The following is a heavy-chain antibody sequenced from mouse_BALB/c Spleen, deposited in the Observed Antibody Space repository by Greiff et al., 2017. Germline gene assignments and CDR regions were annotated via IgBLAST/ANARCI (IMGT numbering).Heavy chain of an antibody. V-gene: IGHV5-6-5*01. Sequence: EVHLVESGGGLVKPGGSLKLSCAASGFTFSSYAMSWVRQTPEKRLEWVASISSGGSTYYPDSVKGRFTISRDNARNILYLQMSSLRSEDTAMYYCASYGTLAWGAYGGQGTRVTVSA. D-gene: IGHD2-1*01. CDR2: ISSGGST. CDR3: ASYGTLAWGAY. J-gene: IGHJ3*01. CDR1: GFTFSSYA.